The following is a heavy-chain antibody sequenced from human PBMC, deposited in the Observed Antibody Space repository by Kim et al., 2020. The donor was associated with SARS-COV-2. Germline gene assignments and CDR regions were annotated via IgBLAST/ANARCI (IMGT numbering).Heavy chain of an antibody. D-gene: IGHD3-22*01. CDR3: ARAYVLTYYYDSSGYFDY. V-gene: IGHV4-39*07. J-gene: IGHJ4*02. Sequence: KSRVTISVDTSKNPFSLKLSSVTAADTAVYYCARAYVLTYYYDSSGYFDYWGQGTLVTVSS.